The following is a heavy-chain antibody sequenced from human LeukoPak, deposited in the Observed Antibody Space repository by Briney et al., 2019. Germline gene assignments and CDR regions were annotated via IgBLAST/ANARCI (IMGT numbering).Heavy chain of an antibody. CDR1: GFTFSSYS. CDR2: ISSSSTYI. Sequence: GGSLRPSCATSGFTFSSYSMNWVRQAPGKGLEWVSSISSSSTYIYYADSVKGRFTISRDNAKNSLYLQMNSLRAEDTALYHCARGGGSSWYAFLQHWGQGTLVTVSS. V-gene: IGHV3-21*04. D-gene: IGHD6-13*01. CDR3: ARGGGSSWYAFLQH. J-gene: IGHJ1*01.